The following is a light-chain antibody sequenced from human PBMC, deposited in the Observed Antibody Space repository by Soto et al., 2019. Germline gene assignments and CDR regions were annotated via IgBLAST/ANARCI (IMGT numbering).Light chain of an antibody. V-gene: IGKV3D-20*01. CDR3: QQYASSPIT. J-gene: IGKJ5*01. CDR2: DAS. CDR1: QSVSSSY. Sequence: EIVLTQSPVTLSLSPGERATLSCMASQSVSSSYLAWYRQKPGLAPTLLIYDASSRAAGIPDRFSGSGSETDFTLIISRVEPEDFAVYYCQQYASSPITFGQGTRLEIK.